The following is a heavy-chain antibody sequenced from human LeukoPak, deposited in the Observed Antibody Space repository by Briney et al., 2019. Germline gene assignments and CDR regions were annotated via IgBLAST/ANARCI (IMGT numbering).Heavy chain of an antibody. J-gene: IGHJ5*02. V-gene: IGHV4-38-2*02. Sequence: PSDTLSLTCTVSGYSISSGYYWGWIRQPPGKGLEWVGNIYHNGNTYYNPSLKSRVTVSVDTSKNQFSLKLNSVTAADTALYYCARAYSSSWYWNWFDPWGQGTLVTVSS. CDR2: IYHNGNT. CDR3: ARAYSSSWYWNWFDP. CDR1: GYSISSGYY. D-gene: IGHD6-13*01.